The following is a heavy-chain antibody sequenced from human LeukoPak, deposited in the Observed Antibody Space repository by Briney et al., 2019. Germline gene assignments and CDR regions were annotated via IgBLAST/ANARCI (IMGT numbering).Heavy chain of an antibody. V-gene: IGHV4-39*07. J-gene: IGHJ6*03. CDR3: AREGPAASTSFYYFMDV. D-gene: IGHD2-2*01. Sequence: PSETLSLTCTVSGGSISSSSYYWGWIRQPPGKGLEWIGSIYYSGSTYYNPSLKSRTTMSVDTSKNQLSLRLCSVTAADRAVYYCAREGPAASTSFYYFMDVWGKGTTVTVSS. CDR1: GGSISSSSYY. CDR2: IYYSGST.